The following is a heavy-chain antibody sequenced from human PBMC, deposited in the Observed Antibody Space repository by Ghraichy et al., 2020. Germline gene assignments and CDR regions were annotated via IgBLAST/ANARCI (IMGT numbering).Heavy chain of an antibody. V-gene: IGHV3-53*04. CDR2: IYSGGST. CDR3: ARGLEYYPYWYFDL. D-gene: IGHD3-10*01. CDR1: GFTVSSNY. Sequence: GGSLRLSCAASGFTVSSNYMSWVRQAPGKGLEWVSVIYSGGSTYYADSVKGRFTISRHNSKNTLYLQMNSLRAEDTAVYYCARGLEYYPYWYFDLWGRGTLVTVSS. J-gene: IGHJ2*01.